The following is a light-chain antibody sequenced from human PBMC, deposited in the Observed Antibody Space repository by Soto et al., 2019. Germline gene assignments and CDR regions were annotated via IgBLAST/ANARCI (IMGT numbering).Light chain of an antibody. Sequence: EIVLTQSPGIVSLSPGERATLSCRASQSVRSSYLAWYQQKFGQAPRLLIYGTYIRAAGIPDRVSGSGSGTDVTLTISRLEPEDLALYYCQQYGNSITCGGGTKVEIK. J-gene: IGKJ4*01. CDR2: GTY. CDR1: QSVRSSY. CDR3: QQYGNSIT. V-gene: IGKV3-20*01.